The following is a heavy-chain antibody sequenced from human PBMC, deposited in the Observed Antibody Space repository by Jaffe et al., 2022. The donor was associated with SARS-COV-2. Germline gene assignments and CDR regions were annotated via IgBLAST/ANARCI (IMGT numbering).Heavy chain of an antibody. Sequence: QVQLQESGPGLVKPSQTLSLTCTVSGGSISSGNFYWNWIRQHPGKGLEWIGFISYSGSTNYNPPLKSRVTISVDTSKNQFSLNLNSVTAADTAVYYCARDNGASGVGSFDYWGQGTLVTVSS. CDR2: ISYSGST. CDR1: GGSISSGNFY. CDR3: ARDNGASGVGSFDY. V-gene: IGHV4-31*03. D-gene: IGHD3-10*01. J-gene: IGHJ4*02.